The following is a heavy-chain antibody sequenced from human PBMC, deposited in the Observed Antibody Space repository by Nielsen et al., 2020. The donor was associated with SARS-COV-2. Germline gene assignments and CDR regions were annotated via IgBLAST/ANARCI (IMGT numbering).Heavy chain of an antibody. CDR1: GFTFSSYA. CDR2: ISGSGGST. J-gene: IGHJ1*01. CDR3: AKGAVDAEYFQH. Sequence: GESLKISCAASGFTFSSYAMSWVRQAPGKGLEWVSAISGSGGSTYYADSVKGRFTISRDTSKNTLYLQMNSLRAEDTAVYYCAKGAVDAEYFQHWGQGTLVTVSS. D-gene: IGHD2-21*01. V-gene: IGHV3-23*01.